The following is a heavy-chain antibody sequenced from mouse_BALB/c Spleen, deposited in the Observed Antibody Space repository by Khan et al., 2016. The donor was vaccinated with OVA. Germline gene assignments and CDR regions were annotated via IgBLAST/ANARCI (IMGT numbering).Heavy chain of an antibody. CDR3: ARQPYYHYYIMGL. V-gene: IGHV2-6-1*01. D-gene: IGHD2-10*01. J-gene: IGHJ4*01. Sequence: VELVESGPGLVAPSQSLSITCNISGFSLTNYGVHWVRQPPGKGLEWLVVIWSDGSTTYNSALKSRMSISKDNSKSQCFLKMNSLQTDDTAMYCRARQPYYHYYIMGLWGQGTSVTGSS. CDR2: IWSDGST. CDR1: GFSLTNYG.